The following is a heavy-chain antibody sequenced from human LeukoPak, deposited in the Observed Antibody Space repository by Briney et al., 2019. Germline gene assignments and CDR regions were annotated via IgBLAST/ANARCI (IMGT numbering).Heavy chain of an antibody. J-gene: IGHJ5*02. V-gene: IGHV4-39*07. D-gene: IGHD1-26*01. CDR1: GGSISSYY. CDR3: ARGRSGRYNNWFDP. CDR2: IYYSGST. Sequence: SETLSLTCTVSGGSISSYYWGWIRQPPGKGLEWIGSIYYSGSTYYNPSLKSRVTISVDTSENQLSLKLNSVTAADTAVYYCARGRSGRYNNWFDPWGQGTLVTVSS.